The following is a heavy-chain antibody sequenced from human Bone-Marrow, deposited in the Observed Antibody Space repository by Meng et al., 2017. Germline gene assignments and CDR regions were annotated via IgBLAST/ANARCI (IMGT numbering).Heavy chain of an antibody. CDR2: INRDGSST. Sequence: GESLKISCAASGFTFSSYWMHWVRQAPGKGLVWVSRINRDGSSTSYAESVKGRFTISRDNAENTLYLQMSSLRPEDPAVYYCARDNDAGSSDYYYVHDAFDIWGQGTMVTVSS. D-gene: IGHD3-22*01. J-gene: IGHJ3*02. V-gene: IGHV3-74*01. CDR1: GFTFSSYW. CDR3: ARDNDAGSSDYYYVHDAFDI.